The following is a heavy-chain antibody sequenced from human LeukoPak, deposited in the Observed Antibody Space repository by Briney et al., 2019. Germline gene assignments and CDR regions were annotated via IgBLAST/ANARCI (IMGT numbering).Heavy chain of an antibody. Sequence: GASVKVSCKASGYTFTSFGISWVRQAPGQGLEWMGWISAYNGNTNYAQKLQGRVTMTTDTSTSTAYMELRSLRSDDTAVYYCARYDSSIAARPSDYWGQGTLVTVSS. CDR1: GYTFTSFG. J-gene: IGHJ4*02. D-gene: IGHD6-6*01. CDR3: ARYDSSIAARPSDY. V-gene: IGHV1-18*01. CDR2: ISAYNGNT.